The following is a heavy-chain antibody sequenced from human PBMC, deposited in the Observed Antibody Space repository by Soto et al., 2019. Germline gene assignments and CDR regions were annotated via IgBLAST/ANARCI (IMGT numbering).Heavy chain of an antibody. D-gene: IGHD4-17*01. CDR1: GFTFSSYW. CDR2: INSDGSST. V-gene: IGHV3-74*01. J-gene: IGHJ4*02. CDR3: VALDYGDLVY. Sequence: HPGGSLRLSCAASGFTFSSYWMHWVRQAPGKGLVWVSRINSDGSSTSYADSVKGRFTISRDNAKSTLYLQMNSLRAEDTAVYYCVALDYGDLVYWGQGTLVTVSS.